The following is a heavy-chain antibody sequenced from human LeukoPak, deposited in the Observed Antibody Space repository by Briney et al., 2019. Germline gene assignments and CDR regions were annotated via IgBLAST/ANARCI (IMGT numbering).Heavy chain of an antibody. CDR3: ARDTSLRYFDWTRADDAFDI. J-gene: IGHJ3*02. Sequence: GASVKVSCKASGYTFTSYDINWVRQATGQGLEWMGWMNPNSGNTGYAQKFQGRVTMTRNTSISTAYMELSSLRSEDTAVYYCARDTSLRYFDWTRADDAFDIWGQGTMVTVSS. CDR2: MNPNSGNT. D-gene: IGHD3-9*01. CDR1: GYTFTSYD. V-gene: IGHV1-8*01.